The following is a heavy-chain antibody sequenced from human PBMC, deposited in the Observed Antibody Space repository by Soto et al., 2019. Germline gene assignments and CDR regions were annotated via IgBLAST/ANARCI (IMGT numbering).Heavy chain of an antibody. CDR2: IRGGASYK. D-gene: IGHD3-3*01. CDR3: VREDLHRFDS. V-gene: IGHV3-7*01. Sequence: EVQLVESGGRLVQPGGSLRHSCAASGFMFSAYWMSWVRQDPGKGLEWVATIRGGASYKLYVDSVKGRYTISRDDSKNTICLQMNSLGDEDRAVFYCVREDLHRFDSWGQGTVVTVSS. CDR1: GFMFSAYW. J-gene: IGHJ4*02.